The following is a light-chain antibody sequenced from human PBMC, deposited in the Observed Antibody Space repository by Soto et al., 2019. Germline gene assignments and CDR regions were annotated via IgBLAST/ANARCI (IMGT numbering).Light chain of an antibody. CDR3: QQYSIWRT. CDR1: ESVSTN. CDR2: GAS. V-gene: IGKV3-15*01. Sequence: EIVMTQSPATLSLSPGERATLSCRASESVSTNLAWYQQIAGQAPRLLIYGASTRATGIPARFSGSGSGTEFTLTISSLQSEDFAVYYCQQYSIWRTFGQGTKVDIK. J-gene: IGKJ1*01.